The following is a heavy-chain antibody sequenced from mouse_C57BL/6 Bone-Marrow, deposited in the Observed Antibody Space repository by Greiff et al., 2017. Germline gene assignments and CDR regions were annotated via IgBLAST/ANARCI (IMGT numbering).Heavy chain of an antibody. D-gene: IGHD1-3*01. CDR3: ARPLNRRGYFDV. V-gene: IGHV1-26*01. CDR1: GYTFTDYY. CDR2: INPNNGGT. J-gene: IGHJ1*03. Sequence: EVQLQQSGPELVKPGASVKISCKASGYTFTDYYMNWVKQSHGKSLEWIGDINPNNGGTSYNQKFKGKATLTVDKSSSTAYMELRSLTSEDSAVYYCARPLNRRGYFDVWGTGTTVTVSS.